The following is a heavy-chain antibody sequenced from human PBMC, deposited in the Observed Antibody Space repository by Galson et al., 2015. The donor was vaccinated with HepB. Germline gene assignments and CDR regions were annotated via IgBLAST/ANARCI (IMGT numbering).Heavy chain of an antibody. CDR3: ATARGGYFDSSGFSN. D-gene: IGHD3-22*01. Sequence: SLRLSCAASGFTFTNFAMNWVRQAPGKGLEWVSAIGGSGINMFYADPVRGRFTISRDNSKNTLFLEMTSLRVEDTAVYFCATARGGYFDSSGFSNWGQGTLVTVSS. V-gene: IGHV3-23*01. CDR1: GFTFTNFA. J-gene: IGHJ4*02. CDR2: IGGSGINM.